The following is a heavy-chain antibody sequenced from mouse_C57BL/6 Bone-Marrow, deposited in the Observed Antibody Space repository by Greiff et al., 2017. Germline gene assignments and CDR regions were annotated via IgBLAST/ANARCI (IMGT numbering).Heavy chain of an antibody. D-gene: IGHD3-2*02. CDR1: GFTFSSYT. V-gene: IGHV5-9*01. Sequence: EVQLVESGGGLVKPGGSLKLSCAASGFTFSSYTMSWVRQTPEKRLEWVATISGGGGNTYYPDSVKGRFTISRDNAKNTLYLQMSSLRSEDTALYYCARRAQATPYYAMDYWGQGTSVTVSS. CDR3: ARRAQATPYYAMDY. J-gene: IGHJ4*01. CDR2: ISGGGGNT.